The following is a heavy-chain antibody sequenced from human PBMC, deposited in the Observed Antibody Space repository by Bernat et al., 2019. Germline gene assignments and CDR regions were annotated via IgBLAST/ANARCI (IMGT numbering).Heavy chain of an antibody. CDR1: GFTFDDHA. CDR2: ITWNSGTM. J-gene: IGHJ1*01. CDR3: VKDRGSGSYWHFQD. Sequence: EVQLVESGGGLVQPGRSLRLSCVASGFTFDDHAMHWVRQAPGEGLEWVSGITWNSGTMGYADHAKGRFTISRDNAKKSLYLQMNSLRVEDTALYYCVKDRGSGSYWHFQDWGQGTLVTVSS. V-gene: IGHV3-9*01. D-gene: IGHD3-10*01.